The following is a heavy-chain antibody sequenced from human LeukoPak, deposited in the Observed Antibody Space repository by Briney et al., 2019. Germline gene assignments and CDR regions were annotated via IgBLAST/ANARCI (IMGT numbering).Heavy chain of an antibody. V-gene: IGHV3-23*01. CDR3: ARYTVTIIAAAANDAFDI. D-gene: IGHD6-13*01. CDR1: GFTFSSYA. J-gene: IGHJ3*02. Sequence: GGSLRPSCAASGFTFSSYAMSWVRQAPGKGLEWVSAISGSGGSTYYADSVKGRFTISRDNSKNTLYLQMNSLRAEDTAVYYCARYTVTIIAAAANDAFDIWGQGTMVTVSS. CDR2: ISGSGGST.